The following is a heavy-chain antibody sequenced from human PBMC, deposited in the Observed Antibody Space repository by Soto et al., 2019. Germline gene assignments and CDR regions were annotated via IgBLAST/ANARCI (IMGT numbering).Heavy chain of an antibody. D-gene: IGHD1-1*01. CDR1: GFTFGPYM. CDR3: AISGLERHDYLYSYGMDV. J-gene: IGHJ6*02. CDR2: IVSTGTYI. Sequence: EVQLVESGGGLVKPGGSLRLSCAASGFTFGPYMMNWVRQAPGKGLEWVSTIVSTGTYIYYADSMKARFTISRDNAHNYLYHQMLSLRAENTAVDYCAISGLERHDYLYSYGMDVWGQGTTVTVSS. V-gene: IGHV3-21*06.